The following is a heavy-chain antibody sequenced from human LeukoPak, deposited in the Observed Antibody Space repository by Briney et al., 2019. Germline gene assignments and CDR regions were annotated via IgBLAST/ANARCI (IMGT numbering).Heavy chain of an antibody. CDR1: GFTFSSYS. CDR3: ARDHTYYYDSSGYSAGACDAFDI. J-gene: IGHJ3*02. CDR2: ISSSSSYI. D-gene: IGHD3-22*01. Sequence: GGSLRLSCAASGFTFSSYSINWVRQAPGKGPEWVSSISSSSSYIYYADSVKGRFTISRDNAKNSLYLQMNSLRAEDTAVYYCARDHTYYYDSSGYSAGACDAFDIWGQGTMVTVSS. V-gene: IGHV3-21*01.